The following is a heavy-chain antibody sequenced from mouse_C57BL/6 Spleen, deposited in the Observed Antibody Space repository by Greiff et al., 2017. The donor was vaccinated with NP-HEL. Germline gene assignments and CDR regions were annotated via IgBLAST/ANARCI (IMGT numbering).Heavy chain of an antibody. D-gene: IGHD2-4*01. CDR3: ARRDYDYDEGYYAMDY. CDR1: GYTFTSYW. J-gene: IGHJ4*01. CDR2: IYPGSGST. Sequence: QVQLKQPGAELVKPGASVKMSCKASGYTFTSYWITWVKQRPGQGLEWIGDIYPGSGSTNYNEKFKSKATLTVDTSSSTAYMQLSSLTSEDSAVYYCARRDYDYDEGYYAMDYWGKGTSVTVSS. V-gene: IGHV1-55*01.